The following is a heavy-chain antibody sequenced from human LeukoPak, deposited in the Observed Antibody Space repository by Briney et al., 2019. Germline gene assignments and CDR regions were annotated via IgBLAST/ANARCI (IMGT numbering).Heavy chain of an antibody. J-gene: IGHJ4*02. Sequence: NPSDTLPLTCAVYGGSFSGYYWSWIRQPPGKGLEWIGEINHSGSTNYNPSLKSRVTISVDTSKNQFSLKLSSVTAADTAVYYCARGVTVGYFLYWGQGTLVPVSS. CDR2: INHSGST. V-gene: IGHV4-34*01. D-gene: IGHD3-22*01. CDR3: ARGVTVGYFLY. CDR1: GGSFSGYY.